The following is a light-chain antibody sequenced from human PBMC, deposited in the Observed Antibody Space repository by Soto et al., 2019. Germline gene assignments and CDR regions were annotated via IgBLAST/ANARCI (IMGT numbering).Light chain of an antibody. J-gene: IGKJ5*01. V-gene: IGKV3-11*01. CDR3: QQRSNSPPWIT. CDR1: QSVSSY. Sequence: EIVLTQSPATLSLSPGERATLSCRASQSVSSYLAWYQQKPGQAPRLLIYDASNRATGIPARFSGSGSGTEFTLTISSLQSEDFAVYYCQQRSNSPPWITFGQGTRLEIK. CDR2: DAS.